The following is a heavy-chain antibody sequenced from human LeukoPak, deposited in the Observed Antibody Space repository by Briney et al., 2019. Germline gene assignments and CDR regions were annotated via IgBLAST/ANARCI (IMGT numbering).Heavy chain of an antibody. V-gene: IGHV3-23*01. CDR1: GFSFSNYA. Sequence: GGSLRLSCAASGFSFSNYAMSWVRQAPGKGLEWVSAISGSGGSTYYADSVKGRFTISRDNSKNTLYLQMNSLRAEDTAVYYCAKLSENIKSYYFDYWGQGALVTVSS. J-gene: IGHJ4*02. CDR3: AKLSENIKSYYFDY. CDR2: ISGSGGST. D-gene: IGHD1-14*01.